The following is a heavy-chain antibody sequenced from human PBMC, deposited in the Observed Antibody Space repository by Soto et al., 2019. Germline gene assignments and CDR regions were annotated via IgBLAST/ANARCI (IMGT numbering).Heavy chain of an antibody. CDR2: ISYDGSNK. D-gene: IGHD6-6*01. V-gene: IGHV3-30*18. Sequence: PRGSLRLSCAASGFTFSSYGMHWVRQAPGKGLEWVAVISYDGSNKYYADSVKGRFTISRDNSKNTLYLQMNSLRAEDTAVYYCAKEGPALPKPLDYWGQGPLVTVSS. CDR3: AKEGPALPKPLDY. CDR1: GFTFSSYG. J-gene: IGHJ4*02.